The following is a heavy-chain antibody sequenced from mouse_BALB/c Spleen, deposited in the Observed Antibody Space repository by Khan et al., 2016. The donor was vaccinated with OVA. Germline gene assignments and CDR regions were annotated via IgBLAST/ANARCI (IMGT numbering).Heavy chain of an antibody. J-gene: IGHJ4*01. CDR3: ARGGAAFYRNDGGAMDY. D-gene: IGHD2-14*01. CDR2: INTNSGVP. V-gene: IGHV9-4*02. CDR1: GYTFTTAG. Sequence: QIQLVQSGPELKKPGETVRISCKASGYTFTTAGMQWVQKMPGKGLKWIGWINTNSGVPKYAEDFKGRFAFSLETSASTVYLQITNLKNEDTATYFCARGGAAFYRNDGGAMDYWGQGTSVTVSA.